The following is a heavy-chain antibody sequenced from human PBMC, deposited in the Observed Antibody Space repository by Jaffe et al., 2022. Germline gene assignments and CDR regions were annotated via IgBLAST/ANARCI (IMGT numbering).Heavy chain of an antibody. D-gene: IGHD3-3*01. CDR3: ARGTPLGRFLEWYPADY. CDR1: GGSFSGYY. V-gene: IGHV4-34*01. J-gene: IGHJ4*02. Sequence: QVQLQQWGAGLLKPSETLSLTCAVYGGSFSGYYWSWIRQPPGKGLEWIGEINHSGSTNYNPSLKSRVTISVDTSKNQFSLKLSSVTAADTAVYYCARGTPLGRFLEWYPADYWGQGTLVTVSS. CDR2: INHSGST.